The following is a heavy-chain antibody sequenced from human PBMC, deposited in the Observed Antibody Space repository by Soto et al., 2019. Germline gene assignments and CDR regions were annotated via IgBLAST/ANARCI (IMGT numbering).Heavy chain of an antibody. CDR2: ISRSSSTT. Sequence: PGGSLRLSCAASGFTFSYYSMNWVRQAPGKGLEWVSYISRSSSTTYYADSVKGRFTISRDNAKNSLYLQMNSLRAEDTAVYYCSKDLDGLQGLVDSSFCFDYWGQGTLVTVSS. D-gene: IGHD3-16*02. J-gene: IGHJ4*02. CDR3: SKDLDGLQGLVDSSFCFDY. V-gene: IGHV3-48*01. CDR1: GFTFSYYS.